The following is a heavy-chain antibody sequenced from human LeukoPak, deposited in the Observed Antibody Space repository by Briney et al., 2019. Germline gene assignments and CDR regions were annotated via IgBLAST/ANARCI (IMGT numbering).Heavy chain of an antibody. J-gene: IGHJ4*02. CDR2: ISSSGSTI. Sequence: PGGSLRLSCAASGFTFSSYEMNWVRQAPGKGLEWVSYISSSGSTIYYADSVKGRFTISRGNAKNSLYLQMNSLRAEDTAVYYCARSLEINYFDYWGQGTLVTVSS. V-gene: IGHV3-48*03. CDR3: ARSLEINYFDY. CDR1: GFTFSSYE. D-gene: IGHD1-1*01.